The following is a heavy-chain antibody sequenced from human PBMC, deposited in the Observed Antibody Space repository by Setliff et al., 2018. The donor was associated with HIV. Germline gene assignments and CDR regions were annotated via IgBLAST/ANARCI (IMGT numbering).Heavy chain of an antibody. Sequence: PSETLSLTCTVSGGSISSSYWTWTRQPPGKGLEWIGNIHYSGSTYYKPSLKSRVTISVDTSKNQFSLKLSSVTAADTAVYYCARQGQLGSEWGQGTLVTVSS. V-gene: IGHV4-59*08. J-gene: IGHJ4*02. CDR2: IHYSGST. D-gene: IGHD1-1*01. CDR1: GGSISSSY. CDR3: ARQGQLGSE.